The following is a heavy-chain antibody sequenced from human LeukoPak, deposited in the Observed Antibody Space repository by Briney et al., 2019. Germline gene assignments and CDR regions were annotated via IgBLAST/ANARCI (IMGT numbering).Heavy chain of an antibody. CDR2: ISGPATTS. V-gene: IGHV3-23*01. CDR1: GFTFNNFA. J-gene: IGHJ3*02. Sequence: PGGSLRLSCAASGFTFNNFALHWVRQAPGKGLEWVSGISGPATTSYYADSVKGRFTISRDNSRNTLYLQMNSLRAEDTAVYYCAKPGGPGIAARGAFDIWGQGTMVTVS. D-gene: IGHD6-25*01. CDR3: AKPGGPGIAARGAFDI.